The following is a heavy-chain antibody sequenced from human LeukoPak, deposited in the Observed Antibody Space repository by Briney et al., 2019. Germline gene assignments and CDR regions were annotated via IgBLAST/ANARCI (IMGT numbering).Heavy chain of an antibody. CDR2: IWNDGRK. CDR3: ARNILFAFDI. V-gene: IGHV3-53*01. J-gene: IGHJ3*02. CDR1: GLTVSSSY. Sequence: GESMRLSCAASGLTVSSSYMSWVRQAPGKGLEWVSIIWNDGRKYSADSMKGRFTIPRDNSKNTLYLQVNSLRAEDTAMYYCARNILFAFDIWGQGTMVTVSS.